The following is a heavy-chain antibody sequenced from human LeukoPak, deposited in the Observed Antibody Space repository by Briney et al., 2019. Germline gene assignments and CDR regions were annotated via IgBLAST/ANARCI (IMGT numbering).Heavy chain of an antibody. Sequence: GGSLRLSCAASGFIFSSYSMNWVRQAPGKGLQWVSAISDDGSYIYHADSVKGRFTIFRDNAKNSLYLQMNSLRAEDTAVYHCTRGLSTGAFDIWGQGTVVTVSS. CDR2: ISDDGSYI. CDR1: GFIFSSYS. CDR3: TRGLSTGAFDI. V-gene: IGHV3-21*01. J-gene: IGHJ3*02. D-gene: IGHD2-8*02.